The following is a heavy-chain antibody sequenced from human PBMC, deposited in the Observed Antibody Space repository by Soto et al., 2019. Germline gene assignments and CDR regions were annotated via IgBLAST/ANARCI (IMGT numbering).Heavy chain of an antibody. CDR2: IWSDGSHK. CDR1: GFTFNIHG. CDR3: AREGPYSGTGAFDI. Sequence: QVQLVESGGGVVQPGRTLRLSCAASGFTFNIHGMHWVRQAPGKGLEWVAVIWSDGSHKYYADSVRCRFTISRDNSNNTLDLQMNSLRVEDTAVYYCAREGPYSGTGAFDIWGQGTKVTVSS. V-gene: IGHV3-33*01. D-gene: IGHD6-25*01. J-gene: IGHJ3*02.